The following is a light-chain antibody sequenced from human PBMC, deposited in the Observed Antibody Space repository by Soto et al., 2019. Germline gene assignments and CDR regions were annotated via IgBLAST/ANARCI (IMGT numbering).Light chain of an antibody. V-gene: IGLV1-40*01. CDR2: GNS. J-gene: IGLJ2*01. Sequence: QSALTQPHSGSGAPRQRVTLSCTGSSSNIGAGYDVLWYQQLPGTAPKLLIYGNSNRPSGVPDRFSGSKSGTSASLAITGLQAEDEADYYCQSYDSSLSGSVFGGGTKLTVL. CDR3: QSYDSSLSGSV. CDR1: SSNIGAGYD.